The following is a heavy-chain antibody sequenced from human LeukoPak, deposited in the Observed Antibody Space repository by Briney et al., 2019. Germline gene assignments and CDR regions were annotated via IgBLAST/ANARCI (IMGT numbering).Heavy chain of an antibody. V-gene: IGHV4-59*12. D-gene: IGHD2-15*01. J-gene: IGHJ4*02. CDR3: ARRSCSGGSCHLDY. CDR1: GGSISSYY. CDR2: IYYSGST. Sequence: SETLSLTCTVSGGSISSYYWSWIRQPPGKGLEWIGYIYYSGSTNYNPSLKSRVTISVDRSKNQFSLKLSSVTAADTAVYYCARRSCSGGSCHLDYWGQGTLVTVSS.